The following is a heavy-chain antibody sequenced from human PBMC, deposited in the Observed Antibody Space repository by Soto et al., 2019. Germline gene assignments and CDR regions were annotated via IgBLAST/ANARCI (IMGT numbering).Heavy chain of an antibody. J-gene: IGHJ3*02. Sequence: QVQLQESGPGLVKPSQTLSLTCTVSGGSISSGGYYWSWIRQHPGKGLEWIGYIYYSGSTYYNPSLESXXTXSXXTSKNQFSLKLSSVTAADTAVYYCARGSSWYSPAIWGQGTMVTVSS. D-gene: IGHD6-13*01. CDR1: GGSISSGGYY. V-gene: IGHV4-31*03. CDR2: IYYSGST. CDR3: ARGSSWYSPAI.